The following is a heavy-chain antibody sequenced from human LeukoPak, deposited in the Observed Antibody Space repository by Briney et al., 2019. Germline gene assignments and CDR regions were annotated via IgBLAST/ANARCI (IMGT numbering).Heavy chain of an antibody. D-gene: IGHD2-15*01. Sequence: ASVKVSCKASGGTFSSYAISWVRQAPGQGLEWMGGIIPIFGTANYAQKFQGRVTITADESTSTAYMELSSLRSEDTAVYYCARLIGSGVYYHMDVWGKGTTVTVSS. CDR1: GGTFSSYA. CDR2: IIPIFGTA. V-gene: IGHV1-69*13. CDR3: ARLIGSGVYYHMDV. J-gene: IGHJ6*03.